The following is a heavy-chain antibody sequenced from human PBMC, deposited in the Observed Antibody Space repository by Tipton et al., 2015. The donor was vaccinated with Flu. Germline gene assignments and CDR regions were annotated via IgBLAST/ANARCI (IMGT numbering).Heavy chain of an antibody. CDR3: ARLTYYDVDLKNFYFDY. V-gene: IGHV4-39*01. CDR2: IYPSGTT. D-gene: IGHD3-10*02. Sequence: PGLVKPSETLFLTCTDSGASISSGTYNWGWIRQPPGKGLEWIASIYPSGTTYYNPSLKSRVTISVDTSKSQFSLKLRSVTAADTAVYYCARLTYYDVDLKNFYFDYWGQGALVTVSS. J-gene: IGHJ4*02. CDR1: GASISSGTYN.